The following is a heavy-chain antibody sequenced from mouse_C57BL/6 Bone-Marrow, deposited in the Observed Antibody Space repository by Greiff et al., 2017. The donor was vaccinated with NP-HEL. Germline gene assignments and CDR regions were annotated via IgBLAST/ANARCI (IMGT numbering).Heavy chain of an antibody. J-gene: IGHJ1*03. CDR1: GFTFSSYG. V-gene: IGHV5-6*01. D-gene: IGHD2-2*01. CDR2: ISSGGSYT. Sequence: EVQLVESGGDLVKPGGSLKLSCAASGFTFSSYGMSWVRQTPDKRLEWVATISSGGSYTYYPDSVKGRFTISRDNAKNTLYLQMSSLKSEDTAMYYCARQSIYYGYDGYFDVWGTGTTVTVSS. CDR3: ARQSIYYGYDGYFDV.